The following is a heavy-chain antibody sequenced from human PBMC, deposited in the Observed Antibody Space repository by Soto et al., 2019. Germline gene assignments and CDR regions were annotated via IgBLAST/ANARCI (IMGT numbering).Heavy chain of an antibody. D-gene: IGHD5-18*01. Sequence: SETLSLTCTVSGGSISSGDYYWSWIRQPPGKGLEWIGYIYYSGSTYYNPSLKSRVTISVDTSKNQFSLKLSSVTAADTAVYYCARVGRRDTPIGNFDYWGQGTLVTVSS. J-gene: IGHJ4*02. CDR3: ARVGRRDTPIGNFDY. V-gene: IGHV4-30-4*01. CDR1: GGSISSGDYY. CDR2: IYYSGST.